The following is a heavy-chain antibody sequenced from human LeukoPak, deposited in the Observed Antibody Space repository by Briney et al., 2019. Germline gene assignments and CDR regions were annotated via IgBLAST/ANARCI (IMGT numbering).Heavy chain of an antibody. D-gene: IGHD6-13*01. Sequence: SETLSLTCTVSGGSISSSSYYWGWIRQPPGKGLEWIGSIYYSGSTYYNPSLKSRVTISVDTSKNQFSLKLSSVTAADTAVYYCARHDEQQLLYWYFDLWGRGTLVTVSS. V-gene: IGHV4-39*01. J-gene: IGHJ2*01. CDR2: IYYSGST. CDR3: ARHDEQQLLYWYFDL. CDR1: GGSISSSSYY.